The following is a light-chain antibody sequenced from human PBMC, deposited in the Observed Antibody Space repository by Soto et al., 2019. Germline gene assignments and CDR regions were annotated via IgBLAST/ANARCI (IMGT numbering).Light chain of an antibody. CDR3: QQYNSYSPAT. CDR2: DAS. J-gene: IGKJ1*01. CDR1: QSIGDW. V-gene: IGKV1-5*01. Sequence: DIQMTQSPSTLAASVGDRVTLTCRASQSIGDWLAWYQQKPGKAPNLLIYDASRSVSGVPSRFSGGGSGTEFTLTIISLQPDDFATYYCQQYNSYSPATFGQGTKVEIK.